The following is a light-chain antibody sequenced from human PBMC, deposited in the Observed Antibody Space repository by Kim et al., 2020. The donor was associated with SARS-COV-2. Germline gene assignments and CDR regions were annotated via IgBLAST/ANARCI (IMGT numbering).Light chain of an antibody. CDR1: QGVSNY. CDR2: EAS. CDR3: QQRGS. Sequence: GTMSLSPGDRATRSCRASQGVSNYVAWYQQKPGQAPRLLIYEASKRAAGIPARFSGSGSGTDFTLTISRLEPGDSAVYFCQQRGSFGQGTRLEIK. J-gene: IGKJ5*01. V-gene: IGKV3-11*01.